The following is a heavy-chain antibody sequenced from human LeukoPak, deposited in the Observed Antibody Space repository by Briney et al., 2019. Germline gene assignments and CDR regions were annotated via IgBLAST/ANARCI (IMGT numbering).Heavy chain of an antibody. D-gene: IGHD6-19*01. CDR1: GVSLSSYY. V-gene: IGHV4-59*01. CDR3: ARDLSIAVAGSPGFDI. J-gene: IGHJ3*02. CDR2: IYYSGST. Sequence: SETLSLTRTVSGVSLSSYYWSWIRQPPGKGLEGFGYIYYSGSTNYNPSLKSRVTISVDTSKNQFSLKLSSVTAADTAVYYCARDLSIAVAGSPGFDIWGQGTMVTVSS.